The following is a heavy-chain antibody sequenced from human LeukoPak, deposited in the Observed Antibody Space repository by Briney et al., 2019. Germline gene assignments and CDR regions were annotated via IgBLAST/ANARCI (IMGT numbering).Heavy chain of an antibody. CDR3: TKDLTPGGADV. V-gene: IGHV3-9*02. CDR1: GFTSDDHA. J-gene: IGHJ6*02. CDR2: IMWRSGST. Sequence: GGSLRLSCAVSGFTSDDHAMHWVRQASGKGLEWVAGIMWRSGSTGYGDSVKGRFTISRDNAKKSLYLQMNGLRVEDTVFYYCTKDLTPGGADVWGQGTTVTVSS. D-gene: IGHD3-10*01.